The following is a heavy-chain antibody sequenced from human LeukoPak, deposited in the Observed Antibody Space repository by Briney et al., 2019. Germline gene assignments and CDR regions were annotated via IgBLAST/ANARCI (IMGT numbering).Heavy chain of an antibody. Sequence: GGSLRLSCAASGFTFSSNSMNWVRQAPGKGLEWVSCISSSSTYIYYADSVKGRFTISRDNAKNSVYLQMNSLRAEDTAVYYCARDRDNYGDSFDPWGQGTLVTTSS. D-gene: IGHD4-17*01. CDR3: ARDRDNYGDSFDP. CDR1: GFTFSSNS. CDR2: ISSSSTYI. J-gene: IGHJ5*02. V-gene: IGHV3-21*01.